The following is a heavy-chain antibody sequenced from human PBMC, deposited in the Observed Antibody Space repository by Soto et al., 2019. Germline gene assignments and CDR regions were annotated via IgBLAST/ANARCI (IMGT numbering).Heavy chain of an antibody. CDR2: INAGNGNT. CDR3: ARGPSYYGMDV. CDR1: GYTFTSYA. Sequence: ASVKVSCKASGYTFTSYAMHWVRQAPGQRLEWMGWINAGNGNTKYSQKFQGRVTITRDTSASTAYMELSSLGSEDTAVYYCARGPSYYGMDVWGQGTTVTVSS. V-gene: IGHV1-3*01. J-gene: IGHJ6*02.